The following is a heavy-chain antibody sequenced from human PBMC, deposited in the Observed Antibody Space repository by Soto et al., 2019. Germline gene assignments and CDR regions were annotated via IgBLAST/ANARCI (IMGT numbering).Heavy chain of an antibody. Sequence: QVQLVESGGGVVQPGRSPRLSCAASGFTFSSYGMHWVRQAPGKGLEWVAVISYDGSNKYYADSVKGRFTISRDNSKNTLYLQMNSLRAEDTAMYYCAPWFGAFDYWGQGTLVTVSS. CDR1: GFTFSSYG. CDR2: ISYDGSNK. V-gene: IGHV3-30*03. J-gene: IGHJ4*02. D-gene: IGHD3-10*01. CDR3: APWFGAFDY.